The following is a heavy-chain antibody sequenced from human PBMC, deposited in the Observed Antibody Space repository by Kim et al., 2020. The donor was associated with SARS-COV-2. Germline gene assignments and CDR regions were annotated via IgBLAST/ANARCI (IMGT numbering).Heavy chain of an antibody. J-gene: IGHJ4*02. CDR3: AKDTNPYYYDISPGY. CDR1: GFTFDDYA. Sequence: GGSLRLSCAASGFTFDDYAMHWVRQAPGKGLEWVSGISWSSSNTDYAHSVQGRFTISRDNTKNSLFLQMNSLRPEDTAFYFCAKDTNPYYYDISPGYWGQGTRVAGSS. D-gene: IGHD3-22*01. V-gene: IGHV3-9*01. CDR2: ISWSSSNT.